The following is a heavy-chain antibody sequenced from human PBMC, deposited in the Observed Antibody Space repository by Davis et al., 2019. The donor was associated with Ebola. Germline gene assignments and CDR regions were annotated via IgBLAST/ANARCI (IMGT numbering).Heavy chain of an antibody. D-gene: IGHD1-26*01. Sequence: MPSETLSLTCAVYGGSFSGYYWRWIRQPPGKGLEWIGYIYYSGSTNYNPSLKSRVTISVDTSKNQFSLKLSSVTAADTAVYYCARGEWELLRYFDLWGRGTLVTVSS. CDR2: IYYSGST. V-gene: IGHV4-59*12. CDR1: GGSFSGYY. J-gene: IGHJ2*01. CDR3: ARGEWELLRYFDL.